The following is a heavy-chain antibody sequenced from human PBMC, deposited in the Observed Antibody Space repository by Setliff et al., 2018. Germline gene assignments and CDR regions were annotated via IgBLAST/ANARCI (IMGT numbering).Heavy chain of an antibody. CDR1: GFSRSTSGMG. V-gene: IGHV2-70*12. CDR3: AHKTGSYSSMDY. J-gene: IGHJ4*02. CDR2: IEWDDDK. D-gene: IGHD1-26*01. Sequence: SGPTLVNPPQTLTLTCTFSGFSRSTSGMGVSWIRQPPGKALEWLARIEWDDDKYYSTSLKTRLTISKDNSKNQVVLTMTNMDPVDTATYYCAHKTGSYSSMDYWGQGTLVTVSS.